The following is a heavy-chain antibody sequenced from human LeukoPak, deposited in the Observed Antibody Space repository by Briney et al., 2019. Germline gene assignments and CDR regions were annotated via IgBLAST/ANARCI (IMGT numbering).Heavy chain of an antibody. V-gene: IGHV4-38-2*01. J-gene: IGHJ4*02. CDR3: ARAIAARPTSPWGY. D-gene: IGHD6-6*01. CDR2: IYHSGST. CDR1: GYSISSGYY. Sequence: SETLSLTCAVSGYSISSGYYWGWIRQPPGKGLERIGSIYHSGSTYYNPSLKSRVTISVDTSKNQFSLKLSSVTAADTAVYYCARAIAARPTSPWGYWGQGTLVTVSS.